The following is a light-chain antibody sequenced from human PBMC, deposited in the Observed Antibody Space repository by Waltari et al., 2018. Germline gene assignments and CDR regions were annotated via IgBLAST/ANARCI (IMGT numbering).Light chain of an antibody. Sequence: DIVMTQSPDSLAVSLGERATINCKSSQNILKSSNNKNYLGWYQHRPGQPPKLLIYWASTRESGVPDRFSGSGSGTEFTLTISSLQAEDVAVYYCQQYYGIPYTFGQGTKLEIK. CDR1: QNILKSSNNKNY. CDR2: WAS. J-gene: IGKJ2*01. V-gene: IGKV4-1*01. CDR3: QQYYGIPYT.